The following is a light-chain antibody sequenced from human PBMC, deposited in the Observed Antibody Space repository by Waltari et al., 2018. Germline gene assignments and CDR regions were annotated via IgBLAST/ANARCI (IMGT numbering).Light chain of an antibody. V-gene: IGKV3-20*01. CDR2: GTS. CDR3: QQYGGSVWT. CDR1: HSVSRTY. Sequence: EVVLSQPQGTLSLSPGERATLSCRASHSVSRTYFAGYQQKPGRAPRLLIHGTSNKATDIPERFRGNVAATDFTLTIDRLEPEEFAVYYCQQYGGSVWTFRQGTKVEVK. J-gene: IGKJ1*01.